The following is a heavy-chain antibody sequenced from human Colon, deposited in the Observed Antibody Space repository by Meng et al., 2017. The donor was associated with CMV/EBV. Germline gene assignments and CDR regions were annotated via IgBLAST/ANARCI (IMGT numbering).Heavy chain of an antibody. D-gene: IGHD3-16*01. Sequence: GGSLRLSCAASGFTFSSYSMNWVRQAPGKGLEWVANIKSDGSEKYYVDSVKGRFTISRDNTKNLLYLQMNSLRVEDTAVYFCSRGHYDPAWGHGTLVTVSS. CDR2: IKSDGSEK. CDR1: GFTFSSYS. V-gene: IGHV3-7*04. J-gene: IGHJ1*01. CDR3: SRGHYDPA.